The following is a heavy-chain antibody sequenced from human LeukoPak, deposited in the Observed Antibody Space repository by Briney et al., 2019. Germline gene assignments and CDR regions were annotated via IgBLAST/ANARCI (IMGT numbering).Heavy chain of an antibody. J-gene: IGHJ4*02. D-gene: IGHD3-22*01. CDR1: GFTFSSYE. V-gene: IGHV3-48*03. CDR3: ARRVIVVGLDY. CDR2: ISRSGSAI. Sequence: GGSLGLSCAASGFTFSSYEMNWVRQAPGKGLEWVSYISRSGSAIYYADSVKGRFTISRDNAKNSLHLQMNSLRAEDTAVYYCARRVIVVGLDYWGQGTLVTVSS.